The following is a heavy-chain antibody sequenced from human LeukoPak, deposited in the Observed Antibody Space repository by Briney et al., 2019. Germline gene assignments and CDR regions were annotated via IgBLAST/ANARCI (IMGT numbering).Heavy chain of an antibody. Sequence: GGSLRLSCAASGFTFSSYDMHWVRQATGKGLEWVSAIGTAGDTYYPGSVKGRFTISRENAKNSLYLQMNSLRAEDTAVYYCAKDGNAYGDYDFDYWGQGTLVTVSS. CDR3: AKDGNAYGDYDFDY. CDR1: GFTFSSYD. D-gene: IGHD4-17*01. J-gene: IGHJ4*02. V-gene: IGHV3-13*01. CDR2: IGTAGDT.